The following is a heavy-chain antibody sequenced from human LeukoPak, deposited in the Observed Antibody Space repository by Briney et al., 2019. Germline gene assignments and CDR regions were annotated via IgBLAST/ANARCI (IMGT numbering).Heavy chain of an antibody. CDR3: AGQTYYDFWSGYYTDCYYGMDV. Sequence: SETLSLTCTVSGGSISSYYWSWIRQPPGKGLEWIGYIYYSGSTNYNPSLKSRVTISVDTSKNQFSLKLSSVTAADTAVYYCAGQTYYDFWSGYYTDCYYGMDVWGQGTTVTVSS. D-gene: IGHD3-3*01. V-gene: IGHV4-59*01. CDR2: IYYSGST. J-gene: IGHJ6*02. CDR1: GGSISSYY.